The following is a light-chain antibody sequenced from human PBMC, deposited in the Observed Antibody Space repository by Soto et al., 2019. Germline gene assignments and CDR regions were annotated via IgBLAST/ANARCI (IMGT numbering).Light chain of an antibody. CDR2: TNS. V-gene: IGLV1-40*01. Sequence: QSVLTQPPSVSGAPGQRVTISCTGSSSNIGAGYDVHWYQQLPGTAPKLLIYTNSNRPSGVPDRFSGSKSGTSASLAITGLQAEDGADYYCQSYDSSLSEVFGGGTKVTV. J-gene: IGLJ2*01. CDR1: SSNIGAGYD. CDR3: QSYDSSLSEV.